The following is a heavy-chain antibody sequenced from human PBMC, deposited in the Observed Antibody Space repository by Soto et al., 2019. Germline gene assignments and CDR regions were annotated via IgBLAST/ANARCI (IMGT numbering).Heavy chain of an antibody. Sequence: VSYGTSSNLGDCCICIRQPPGKGLEWIGYIYYSGSTYYNPSLKSRVTISVDTSKDQFSLKLSSVTAADTAVYYCASSLNVRKIPPYYYSVMDFWGKGTTVTVSS. V-gene: IGHV4-30-4*08. CDR3: ASSLNVRKIPPYYYSVMDF. CDR2: IYYSGST. D-gene: IGHD2-2*02. J-gene: IGHJ6*01. CDR1: YGTSSNLGDC.